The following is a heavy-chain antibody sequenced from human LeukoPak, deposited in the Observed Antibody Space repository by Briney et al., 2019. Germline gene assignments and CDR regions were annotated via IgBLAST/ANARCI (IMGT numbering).Heavy chain of an antibody. CDR1: GFTVSSNY. D-gene: IGHD1-26*01. J-gene: IGHJ4*02. V-gene: IGHV3-66*01. CDR2: FYSGGST. Sequence: GGSLRLSCAASGFTVSSNYMSWVRQAPGKGLGWVSVFYSGGSTYYADSVKGRYTISRDNSKNTLYLQMNSLRAEDTAVYYCARDRLRVYSGSPEVGIFDYWGQGTLVTVSS. CDR3: ARDRLRVYSGSPEVGIFDY.